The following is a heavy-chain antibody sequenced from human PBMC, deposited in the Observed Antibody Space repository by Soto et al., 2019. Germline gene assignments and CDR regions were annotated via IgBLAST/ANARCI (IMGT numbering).Heavy chain of an antibody. D-gene: IGHD2-15*01. CDR3: ARAGHECSAAKCYVIDY. CDR1: GYTFTNYA. V-gene: IGHV1-3*04. CDR2: INTGKGNT. J-gene: IGHJ4*02. Sequence: ASVKVSCKASGYTFTNYAMHWVRQAPGQRLEWMGWINTGKGNTKISQKFQDRITITSDTSARTAYMDLSSLRSEDTAMYYCARAGHECSAAKCYVIDYWGQGTLVTVSS.